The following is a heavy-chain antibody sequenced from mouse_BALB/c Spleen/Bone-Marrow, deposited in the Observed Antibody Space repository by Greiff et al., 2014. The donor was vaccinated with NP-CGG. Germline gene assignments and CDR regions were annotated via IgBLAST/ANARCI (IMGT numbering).Heavy chain of an antibody. CDR3: ARHHRYAYYFDY. V-gene: IGHV1S130*01. CDR2: IHPNSGNT. D-gene: IGHD2-14*01. CDR1: GYTFTNSW. J-gene: IGHJ2*01. Sequence: QVQLKQSGSVLVRPGASVKLSCKASGYTFTNSWIHWAKQRPGRGLEWIGEIHPNSGNTNYNEKFKGKVTLTADISSSTAYVDLSSLTSEDSAVYYCARHHRYAYYFDYWGQGTTLTVSS.